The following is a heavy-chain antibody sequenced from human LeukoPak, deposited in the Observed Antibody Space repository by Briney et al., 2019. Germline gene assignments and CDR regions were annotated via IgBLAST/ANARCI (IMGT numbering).Heavy chain of an antibody. CDR3: AKSIVGATGDAFDI. J-gene: IGHJ3*02. D-gene: IGHD1-26*01. Sequence: GRSLRLSCAASGFTFSNYGMHRVRQAPGKGLEWVAVISFDGSNKYYADSVKGRFTISRDNSKNTLYLQMNSLRAEDTAVYYCAKSIVGATGDAFDIWGQGTMVTVSS. CDR2: ISFDGSNK. V-gene: IGHV3-30*18. CDR1: GFTFSNYG.